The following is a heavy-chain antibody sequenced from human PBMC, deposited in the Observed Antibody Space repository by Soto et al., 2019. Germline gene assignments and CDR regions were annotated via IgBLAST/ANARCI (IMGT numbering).Heavy chain of an antibody. CDR1: VFTFSSYG. V-gene: IGHV3-30*18. Sequence: XGSLRLSCAASVFTFSSYGMHWVRQSPGKWLEWVAVISYDGSNKYYADSVKGRFTISRDNSKNTLYLQMNSLRAEDTAVYYCANTWIQLWPYYYYGMDVWGQGTTVTVSS. CDR2: ISYDGSNK. CDR3: ANTWIQLWPYYYYGMDV. J-gene: IGHJ6*02. D-gene: IGHD5-18*01.